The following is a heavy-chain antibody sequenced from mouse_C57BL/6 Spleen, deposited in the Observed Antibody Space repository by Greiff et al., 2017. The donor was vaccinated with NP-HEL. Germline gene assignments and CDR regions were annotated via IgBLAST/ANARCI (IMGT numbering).Heavy chain of an antibody. CDR2: IYPGSGST. V-gene: IGHV1-55*01. J-gene: IGHJ4*01. CDR3: ARYGYGSRSAMDY. Sequence: QVQLQQSGAELVKPGASVKMSCKASGYTFTSYWITWVKQRPGQGLEWIGDIYPGSGSTNYNEKFKSKATLTVDTSSSTAYMQLSSLTSEDSAVYYCARYGYGSRSAMDYWGQGTSVTVSS. D-gene: IGHD1-1*01. CDR1: GYTFTSYW.